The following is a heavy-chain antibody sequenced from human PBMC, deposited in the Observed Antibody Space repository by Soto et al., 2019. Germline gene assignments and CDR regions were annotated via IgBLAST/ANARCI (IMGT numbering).Heavy chain of an antibody. J-gene: IGHJ4*02. CDR2: TYYRSRWYN. CDR1: GDSVSSNSAA. CDR3: ARDRVASSDY. Sequence: SQTLSLTCAISGDSVSSNSAAWNWIRLSPSRGLEWLARTYYRSRWYNDYAVSVRSRITVNPDTSKNQFSLQLTSVTPEDTAVYYCARDRVASSDYWGQGTLVTVSS. D-gene: IGHD5-12*01. V-gene: IGHV6-1*01.